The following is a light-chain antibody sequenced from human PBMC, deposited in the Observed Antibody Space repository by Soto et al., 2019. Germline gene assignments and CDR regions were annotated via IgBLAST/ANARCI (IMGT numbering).Light chain of an antibody. CDR2: EGS. CDR3: CSYAGSSTYV. CDR1: SSDVGSYNL. J-gene: IGLJ1*01. V-gene: IGLV2-23*01. Sequence: QSVLTQPASVSGSPGHSITISCTGTSSDVGSYNLVSWYQQHPGKAPKLMIHEGSKRPSGVSNRFSGSKSGNTASLTISGLQAEDEADYYCCSYAGSSTYVFGTGTKVTVL.